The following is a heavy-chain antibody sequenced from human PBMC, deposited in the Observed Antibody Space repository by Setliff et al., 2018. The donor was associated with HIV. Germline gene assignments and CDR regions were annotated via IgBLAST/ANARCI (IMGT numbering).Heavy chain of an antibody. CDR2: IFHTGST. D-gene: IGHD2-2*01. Sequence: PSETLSLTCTVSSDSISPYYWSWIRQSPGKGLEWIGEIFHTGSTNYNPSLKSRVTISVDTSKNHFSLNVSSLTAADTALYFCARLMPNWDYFDYWGQGTQVTVSS. V-gene: IGHV4-59*12. CDR1: SDSISPYY. J-gene: IGHJ4*02. CDR3: ARLMPNWDYFDY.